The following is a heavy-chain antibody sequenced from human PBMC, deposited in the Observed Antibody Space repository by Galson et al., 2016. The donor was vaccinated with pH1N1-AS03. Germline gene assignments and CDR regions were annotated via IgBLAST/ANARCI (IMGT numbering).Heavy chain of an antibody. J-gene: IGHJ5*02. D-gene: IGHD1-26*01. CDR1: GFTLSHYG. CDR3: AIESRGVGAIEVGFDP. Sequence: SLRLSCAASGFTLSHYGLHWVRQAPGQGLECVAVVSYDGSNKYYGDSVQGRFTISRDNSKNTLFLQVTGLRPEDTCVYYLAIESRGVGAIEVGFDPWGQGTLVTVSS. V-gene: IGHV3-30*01. CDR2: VSYDGSNK.